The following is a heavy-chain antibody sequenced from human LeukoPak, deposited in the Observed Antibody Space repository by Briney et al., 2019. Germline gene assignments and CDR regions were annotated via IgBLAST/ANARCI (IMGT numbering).Heavy chain of an antibody. J-gene: IGHJ4*02. CDR1: GFTFSSYA. D-gene: IGHD2-2*01. V-gene: IGHV3-30*01. CDR2: ISYDGSNK. Sequence: GSLRLSCAASGFTFSSYAMHWVRQAPGKGLEWVAVISYDGSNKYYADSVKGRFTISRDNSKNTLYLQMNSLRAEDTAVYYCARGWIVVVPAATYWGQGTLVTVSS. CDR3: ARGWIVVVPAATY.